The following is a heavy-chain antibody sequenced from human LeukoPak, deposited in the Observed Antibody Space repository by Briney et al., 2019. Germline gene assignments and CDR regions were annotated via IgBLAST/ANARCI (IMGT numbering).Heavy chain of an antibody. V-gene: IGHV1-69*13. CDR3: ARDVRRYDILTGYYPLDY. J-gene: IGHJ4*02. D-gene: IGHD3-9*01. CDR1: GGTFSSYA. Sequence: SVKVSCKASGGTFSSYAISWVRQAPGQGLEWMGGIIPIFGTANYAQKFQGRVTITADESTSTAYMELSSLRSEDTAVYYCARDVRRYDILTGYYPLDYWGQGTLVTVSS. CDR2: IIPIFGTA.